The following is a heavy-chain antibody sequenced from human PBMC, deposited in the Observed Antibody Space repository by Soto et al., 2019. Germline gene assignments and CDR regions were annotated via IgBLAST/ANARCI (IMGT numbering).Heavy chain of an antibody. CDR3: ARGRLYSSSSGNNWFDP. CDR2: IYYSGST. CDR1: GGSISSGGYY. Sequence: TLSLTCTVSGGSISSGGYYWSWIRQHPGKGLEWIGYIYYSGSTYYNPSLKSRVTISVDTSKNQSSLKLSSVTAADTAVYYCARGRLYSSSSGNNWFDPWGQGTLVTVSS. J-gene: IGHJ5*02. V-gene: IGHV4-31*03. D-gene: IGHD6-6*01.